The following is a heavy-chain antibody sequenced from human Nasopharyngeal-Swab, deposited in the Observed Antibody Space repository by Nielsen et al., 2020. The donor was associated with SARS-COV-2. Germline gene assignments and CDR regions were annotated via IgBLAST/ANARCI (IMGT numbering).Heavy chain of an antibody. CDR3: ARGDTDYYYYGLDV. Sequence: SVKVSCKASGGTFSSYAISWVRQAPGQGLEWMGGFIPMFGTANYAQNFQGRVTITADKSTSTAYMDLSRLKSEDTAVYYCARGDTDYYYYGLDVWGQGTTVTVSS. CDR2: FIPMFGTA. CDR1: GGTFSSYA. V-gene: IGHV1-69*06. D-gene: IGHD5-18*01. J-gene: IGHJ6*02.